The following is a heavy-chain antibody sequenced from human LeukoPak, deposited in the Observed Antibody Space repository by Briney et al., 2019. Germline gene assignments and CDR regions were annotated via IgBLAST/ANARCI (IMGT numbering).Heavy chain of an antibody. CDR1: GFTFDDYA. V-gene: IGHV3-9*03. CDR2: ISWNSGSI. CDR3: AKGGYDYDDVIDY. Sequence: GRSLRLSCAASGFTFDDYAMHWVRQAPGKGLEWVSGISWNSGSIGYADSVKGRFTISRDNAKNSLYLQMNSLRAEDMALYYCAKGGYDYDDVIDYWGQGTLVTVSS. J-gene: IGHJ4*02. D-gene: IGHD4-17*01.